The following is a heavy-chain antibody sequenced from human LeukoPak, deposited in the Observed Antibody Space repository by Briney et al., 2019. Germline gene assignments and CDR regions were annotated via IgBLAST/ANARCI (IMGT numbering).Heavy chain of an antibody. CDR1: GGSISSYY. CDR2: IYTSGST. V-gene: IGHV4-4*07. J-gene: IGHJ6*03. Sequence: SETLSLTCTVSGGSISSYYWSWIRQPAGKGLEWIGRIYTSGSTNYNPSLKSRATISVDTSKNQFSLKLSSVTAADTAVYYCARPFRPSRYYYYMDVWGKGTTVTVSS. CDR3: ARPFRPSRYYYYMDV. D-gene: IGHD6-6*01.